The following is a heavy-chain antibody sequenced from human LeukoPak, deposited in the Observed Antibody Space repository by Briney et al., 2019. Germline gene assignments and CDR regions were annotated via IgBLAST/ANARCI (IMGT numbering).Heavy chain of an antibody. Sequence: YPGGSLRLSCAASGFTFSSYAMHWVRQAPGKGLEWVAVISYDGSNKYYADSVKGRFTISRDNSKNTLYLQMNSLRAEDTAVYYCATDVVPAARNHDAFDIWGQGTMVTVSS. CDR2: ISYDGSNK. CDR3: ATDVVPAARNHDAFDI. CDR1: GFTFSSYA. D-gene: IGHD2-2*01. V-gene: IGHV3-30-3*01. J-gene: IGHJ3*02.